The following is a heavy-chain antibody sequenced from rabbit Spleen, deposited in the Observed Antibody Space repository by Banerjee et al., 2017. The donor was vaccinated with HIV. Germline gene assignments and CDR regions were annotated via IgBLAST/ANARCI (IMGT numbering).Heavy chain of an antibody. V-gene: IGHV1S45*01. CDR1: GFSFSTNNW. CDR2: IDGGSSGST. CDR3: ARGSGGPNGSNYYRL. Sequence: QEQLEESGGDLVKPGASLTLTCTASGFSFSTNNWLCWVRQAPGKGLEWIACIDGGSSGSTYYASWAKGRFTISKTSSTTVTLQMTSLTAADTATYFCARGSGGPNGSNYYRLWGPGTLVTVS. D-gene: IGHD8-1*01. J-gene: IGHJ6*01.